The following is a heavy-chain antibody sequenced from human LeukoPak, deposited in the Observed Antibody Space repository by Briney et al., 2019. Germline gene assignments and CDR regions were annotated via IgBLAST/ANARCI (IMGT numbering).Heavy chain of an antibody. CDR2: ISGSGGST. CDR1: GFTFTTYW. CDR3: AKDELSYYYGSGSSD. Sequence: PGGSLRLSCAASGFTFTTYWMSWVRQAPGKGLEWVSAISGSGGSTYYADSVKGRFTISRDNSKNTLYLQMNSPRAEDTAVYYCAKDELSYYYGSGSSDWGQGTLVTVSS. V-gene: IGHV3-23*01. D-gene: IGHD3-10*01. J-gene: IGHJ4*02.